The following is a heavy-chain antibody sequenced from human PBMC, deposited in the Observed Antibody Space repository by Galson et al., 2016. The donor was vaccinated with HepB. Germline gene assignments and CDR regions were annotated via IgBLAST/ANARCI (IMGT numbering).Heavy chain of an antibody. D-gene: IGHD3-10*01. CDR3: AKQRHYGSGRYP. V-gene: IGHV3-23*01. J-gene: IGHJ5*02. CDR2: ISGSGGGT. CDR1: GFSFSSFV. Sequence: SLRLSCAASGFSFSSFVMSWVRQAPGKGLEWVSVISGSGGGTFYADSVRGRFTISRDNSKNTLYLQMNSLRADDTAVYYCAKQRHYGSGRYPWGQGTLVTVSS.